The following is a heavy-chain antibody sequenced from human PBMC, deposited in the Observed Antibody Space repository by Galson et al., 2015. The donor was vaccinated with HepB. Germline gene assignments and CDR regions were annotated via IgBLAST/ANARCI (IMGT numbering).Heavy chain of an antibody. J-gene: IGHJ6*03. CDR1: GGTFSSNA. D-gene: IGHD5-12*01. V-gene: IGHV1-69*04. Sequence: SVKVSCKASGGTFSSNAISWVRQAPGQGLEWMGRILPVLGITNYAQNFQGRITITADKSTSTAYMELSRLSSEDTAVYYCARDLSYEDYYYYYYMDVWGKGTTVTVSS. CDR3: ARDLSYEDYYYYYYMDV. CDR2: ILPVLGIT.